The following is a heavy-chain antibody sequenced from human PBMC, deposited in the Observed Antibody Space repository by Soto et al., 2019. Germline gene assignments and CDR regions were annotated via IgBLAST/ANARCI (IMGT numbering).Heavy chain of an antibody. J-gene: IGHJ4*02. CDR2: IYRTGST. CDR1: GGSFTSNNW. V-gene: IGHV4-4*02. CDR3: GSRDPGTSVDY. D-gene: IGHD1-7*01. Sequence: SETLSLTCAVSGGSFTSNNWWTWVRQPPGQGLEWIGEIYRTGSTNYNPSLKSRVTISLDKSENQFSLKATSLTAADTAVYYCGSRDPGTSVDYWGQGTLVTVSS.